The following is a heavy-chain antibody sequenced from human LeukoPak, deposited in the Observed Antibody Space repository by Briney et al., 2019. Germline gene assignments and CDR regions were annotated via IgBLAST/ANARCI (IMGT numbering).Heavy chain of an antibody. Sequence: RGSLRLSCGASGFSFSNYAMSWVRQAPGKGLEWVSGISDSGSTRFYVDSVKGRFTSSRDNPKNTLYLQMNGLRVEDTAVYYCAKDMQTWPRFPDYWGQGTLVTVSS. CDR1: GFSFSNYA. J-gene: IGHJ4*02. V-gene: IGHV3-23*01. D-gene: IGHD5-12*01. CDR2: ISDSGSTR. CDR3: AKDMQTWPRFPDY.